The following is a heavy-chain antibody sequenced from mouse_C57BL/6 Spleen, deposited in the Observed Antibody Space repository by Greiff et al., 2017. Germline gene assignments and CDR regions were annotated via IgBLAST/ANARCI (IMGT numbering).Heavy chain of an antibody. J-gene: IGHJ2*01. CDR3: ARGLLPDY. D-gene: IGHD1-1*01. Sequence: EVMLVESGGGLVKPGGSLKLSCAASGFTFSDYGMHWVRQAPEKGLEWVAYISSGSSTIYDADTVKGRFTISRDNAKNTLFLQMTSLRSEDTAMYYCARGLLPDYWGQGTTLTVSS. CDR2: ISSGSSTI. CDR1: GFTFSDYG. V-gene: IGHV5-17*01.